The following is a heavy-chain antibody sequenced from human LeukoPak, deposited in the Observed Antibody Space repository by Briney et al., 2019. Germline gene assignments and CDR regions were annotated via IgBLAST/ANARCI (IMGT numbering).Heavy chain of an antibody. CDR3: ARVRDAGFGELLFGYFDY. CDR1: GYSISSGYY. V-gene: IGHV4-38-2*01. Sequence: SETLSLTCAVSGYSISSGYYWGWIRQPPGKGLEWIGSIYHSGSTYYNPSLKSRVTISVDTSKNQFSLKLSSVTAADTAVYYCARVRDAGFGELLFGYFDYWGLGTLVTVSS. J-gene: IGHJ4*02. CDR2: IYHSGST. D-gene: IGHD3-10*01.